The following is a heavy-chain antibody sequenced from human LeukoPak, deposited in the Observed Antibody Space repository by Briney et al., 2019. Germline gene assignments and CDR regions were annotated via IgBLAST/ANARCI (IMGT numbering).Heavy chain of an antibody. Sequence: GGSLRLSCAASGFTVNSNYMSWVRQAPGNGLEWVSVINSGGTTYYADSVKGRFAISRDNSKNTLYLQMNSLRGEDTAVYYCARLGYGSSWAERFFFDYWGQGTLVTVSS. CDR2: INSGGTT. CDR3: ARLGYGSSWAERFFFDY. D-gene: IGHD6-13*01. J-gene: IGHJ4*02. V-gene: IGHV3-66*04. CDR1: GFTVNSNY.